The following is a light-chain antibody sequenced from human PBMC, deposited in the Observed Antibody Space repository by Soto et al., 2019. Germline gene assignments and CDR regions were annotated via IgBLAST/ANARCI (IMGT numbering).Light chain of an antibody. CDR1: QSVLYSSNNKNY. J-gene: IGKJ2*01. Sequence: DIVMTQSPDSLAVSLGERATINCKSSQSVLYSSNNKNYLAWYQQKPGQPPRLLIYWAPTREFGVPDRFSGSGSGIDVTLTISSLQAEDVSVYYCQQYYSPPPLTLGQGTKLEIK. V-gene: IGKV4-1*01. CDR2: WAP. CDR3: QQYYSPPPLT.